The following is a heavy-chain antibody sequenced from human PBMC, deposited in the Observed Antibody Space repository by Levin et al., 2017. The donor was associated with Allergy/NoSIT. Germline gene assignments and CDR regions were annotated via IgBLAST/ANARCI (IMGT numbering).Heavy chain of an antibody. V-gene: IGHV3-30-3*01. Sequence: GGSLRLSCAASGFTFSSYAMHWVRQAPGKGLEWVAVISYDGSNKYYADSVKGRFTISRDNSKNTLYLQMNSLRAEDTAVYYCARDGSPVRGVINIQGDAFDIWGQGTMVTVSS. CDR3: ARDGSPVRGVINIQGDAFDI. D-gene: IGHD3-10*01. CDR2: ISYDGSNK. J-gene: IGHJ3*02. CDR1: GFTFSSYA.